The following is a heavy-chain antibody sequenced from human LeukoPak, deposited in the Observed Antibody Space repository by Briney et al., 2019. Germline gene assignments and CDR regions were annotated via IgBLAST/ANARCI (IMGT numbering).Heavy chain of an antibody. D-gene: IGHD3-10*01. CDR2: IYTSGST. V-gene: IGHV4-4*07. CDR1: GGSISSYD. Sequence: SETLSLTCTVSGGSISSYDWNWIRQPAGKGLEWIGRIYTSGSTNYNPSLKNRVTISVDTSNNQSFLKLSSVTAADTAVDYCSNEQGLGESENWCDPWGQGTLVTVSS. CDR3: SNEQGLGESENWCDP. J-gene: IGHJ5*02.